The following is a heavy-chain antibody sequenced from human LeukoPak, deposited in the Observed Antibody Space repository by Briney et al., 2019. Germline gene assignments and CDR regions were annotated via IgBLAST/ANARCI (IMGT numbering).Heavy chain of an antibody. CDR1: GFTFDDYA. V-gene: IGHV3-9*01. CDR2: ISWNSGSI. D-gene: IGHD4-17*01. Sequence: GGSLRLSCAASGFTFDDYAMHWVRQAPGKGLEWVSVISWNSGSIGYADSVKGRFTISRDNAKNSLYLQMNSLRAEDTALYYCAKSAVDYGDINWFDPWGQGTLVTVSS. J-gene: IGHJ5*02. CDR3: AKSAVDYGDINWFDP.